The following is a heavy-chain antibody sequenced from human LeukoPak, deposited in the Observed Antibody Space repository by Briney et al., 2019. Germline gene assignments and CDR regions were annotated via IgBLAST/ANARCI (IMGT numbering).Heavy chain of an antibody. CDR1: GFSLSTSGVG. D-gene: IGHD3-10*01. CDR3: ASRGVRGPYFDY. Sequence: KGSGPTLVKPTQTLTLTCTFSGFSLSTSGVGVGWIRQPPGKALEWLALIYWDDDKRYSPSLKSRLTITKDTSKNQVVLTVTNMDPVDTATYYCASRGVRGPYFDYWGQGTLVTVSS. CDR2: IYWDDDK. V-gene: IGHV2-5*02. J-gene: IGHJ4*02.